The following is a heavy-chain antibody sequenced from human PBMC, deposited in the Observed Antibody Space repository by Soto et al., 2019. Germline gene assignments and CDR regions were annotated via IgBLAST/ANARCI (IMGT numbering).Heavy chain of an antibody. CDR3: SIVRVADSALDH. D-gene: IGHD3-10*02. CDR1: GFIFSNNG. J-gene: IGHJ4*02. CDR2: LSYDGSET. Sequence: PVGSLRLSCVGSGFIFSNNGMHWVRQTPGKGLEWVAFLSYDGSETFYADSVKGRFTVSRDNSKNTLFLHMRNLRRDDTAVYYCSIVRVADSALDHWGQGTLVTVSS. V-gene: IGHV3-30*03.